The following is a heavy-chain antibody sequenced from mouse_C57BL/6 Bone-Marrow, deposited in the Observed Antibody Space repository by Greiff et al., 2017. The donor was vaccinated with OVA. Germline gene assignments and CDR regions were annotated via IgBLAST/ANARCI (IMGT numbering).Heavy chain of an antibody. Sequence: QVQLQQSGAELARPGASVKLSCKASGYTFTSYTMHWVKQRPGQGLEWIGYINPSSGYTKYNQKFKGKATLTADKSSSTAYMQLSSLTSEDSAVYYCAREDGNWFAYWGQGTLVTVSA. CDR2: INPSSGYT. CDR3: AREDGNWFAY. J-gene: IGHJ3*01. V-gene: IGHV1-4*01. CDR1: GYTFTSYT. D-gene: IGHD2-1*01.